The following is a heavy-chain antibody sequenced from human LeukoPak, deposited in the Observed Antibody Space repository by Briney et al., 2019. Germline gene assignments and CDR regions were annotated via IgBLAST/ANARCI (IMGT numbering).Heavy chain of an antibody. D-gene: IGHD2-2*02. CDR2: IKQDGSEK. CDR1: GFMFTRFW. J-gene: IGHJ5*02. Sequence: QPGGSLRLSCAGSGFMFTRFWMNWVRQTPGKGLEWVANIKQDGSEKYYVDSVKGRFTISRDNAKNSLYLQMNSLRVADTAIYYCARDATSDTLGSWGQGTLVTVSS. V-gene: IGHV3-7*01. CDR3: ARDATSDTLGS.